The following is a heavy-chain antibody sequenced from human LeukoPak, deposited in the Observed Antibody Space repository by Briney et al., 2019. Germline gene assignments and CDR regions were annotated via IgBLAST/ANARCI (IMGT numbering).Heavy chain of an antibody. CDR2: ISSSSSTI. D-gene: IGHD1-1*01. CDR3: AKGTSGTNWFDP. CDR1: GFTFSGYS. V-gene: IGHV3-48*01. J-gene: IGHJ5*02. Sequence: GGSLRLSCAASGFTFSGYSMNWVRQAPGKGLEWFSYISSSSSTIHYADSVKGRFTISRDNSKNTMYLEMNSLRAEDTAVYYCAKGTSGTNWFDPWGQGTLVTVSS.